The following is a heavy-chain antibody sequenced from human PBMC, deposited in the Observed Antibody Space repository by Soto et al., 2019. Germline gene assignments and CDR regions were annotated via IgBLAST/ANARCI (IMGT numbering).Heavy chain of an antibody. CDR2: ISGYKANT. V-gene: IGHV1-18*04. Sequence: QVQLVQSGPEVQKPGASVKVSCKASGYTFPNNGISWVRQATGKGLEWVGWISGYKANTKYAQKFQGRVTMSTDTSTNTAYMDLRSLRADDTAVYYCAIDVYPLAYYFDYWGQGTLVTVS. J-gene: IGHJ4*02. CDR1: GYTFPNNG. CDR3: AIDVYPLAYYFDY.